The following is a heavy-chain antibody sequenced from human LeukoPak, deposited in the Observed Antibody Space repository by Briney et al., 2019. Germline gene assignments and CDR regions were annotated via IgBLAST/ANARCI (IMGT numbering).Heavy chain of an antibody. Sequence: PGGSLRLSCAASGFTFSSYSMNWVRQAPGKGLEWVSSISTSSIYIYYADSVKGRFIISRDNAKTSLYLQMNSLRAEDTAVYYCARGSYSSGWYGDWGQGTLVTVSS. CDR3: ARGSYSSGWYGD. CDR1: GFTFSSYS. V-gene: IGHV3-21*01. J-gene: IGHJ4*02. D-gene: IGHD6-19*01. CDR2: ISTSSIYI.